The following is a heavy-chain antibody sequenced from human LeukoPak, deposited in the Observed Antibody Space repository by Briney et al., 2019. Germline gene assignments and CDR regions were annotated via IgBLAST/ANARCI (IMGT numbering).Heavy chain of an antibody. V-gene: IGHV4-34*01. D-gene: IGHD3-10*01. J-gene: IGHJ3*02. CDR2: INHSGST. CDR3: ARGAPMRTYYYGSGSPTYAFDI. Sequence: SETLSLTCAVYGGSFSGYYWSWLRQPPGKGLEWIGEINHSGSTNYNPSLKSRVTISVDTSKNQLSLKLSSVTAADTAVYYCARGAPMRTYYYGSGSPTYAFDIWGQGTMVTVSS. CDR1: GGSFSGYY.